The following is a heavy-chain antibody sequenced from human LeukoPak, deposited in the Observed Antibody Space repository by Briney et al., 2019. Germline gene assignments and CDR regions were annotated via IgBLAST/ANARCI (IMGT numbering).Heavy chain of an antibody. D-gene: IGHD6-6*01. Sequence: ASVKVSCKASGYTFTGYYMHWVRQAPGQGLEWMGWINPNSGGTNYAQKFQGWVTMTRDTSISTAYMELSRLRSDDTAVYYCARPTLGYSSSSYYFDYWGQGTLVTVSS. J-gene: IGHJ4*02. V-gene: IGHV1-2*04. CDR2: INPNSGGT. CDR1: GYTFTGYY. CDR3: ARPTLGYSSSSYYFDY.